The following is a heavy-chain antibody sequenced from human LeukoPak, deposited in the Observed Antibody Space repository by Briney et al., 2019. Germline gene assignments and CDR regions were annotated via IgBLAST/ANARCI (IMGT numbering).Heavy chain of an antibody. J-gene: IGHJ4*02. D-gene: IGHD2/OR15-2a*01. CDR1: GFTFSSYA. V-gene: IGHV3-23*01. CDR2: ISGSGGST. Sequence: QLGGSLRLSCAASGFTFSSYAMSWVRQAPGKGLEWVSAISGSGGSTYYADSVKGRFTISRDNSKNTLYLQMNSLRSEDTAVYYCASSKETTYYYFDYWGQGTLVTVSS. CDR3: ASSKETTYYYFDY.